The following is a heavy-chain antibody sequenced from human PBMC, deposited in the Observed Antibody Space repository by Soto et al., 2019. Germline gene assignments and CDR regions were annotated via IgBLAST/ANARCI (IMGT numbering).Heavy chain of an antibody. CDR2: IIPIFGTA. Sequence: QVQLVQSGAEVKKPGSSVKVSCKASGGTFSSYAISWVRQAPGQGLEWMGGIIPIFGTANYAQKFQGRVTITADESTSTAYMELSSLRSEDTAVYYCARDTQIDYDILTGYSDNYYYYGMDVWGQGTTVTVSS. V-gene: IGHV1-69*01. CDR3: ARDTQIDYDILTGYSDNYYYYGMDV. J-gene: IGHJ6*02. D-gene: IGHD3-9*01. CDR1: GGTFSSYA.